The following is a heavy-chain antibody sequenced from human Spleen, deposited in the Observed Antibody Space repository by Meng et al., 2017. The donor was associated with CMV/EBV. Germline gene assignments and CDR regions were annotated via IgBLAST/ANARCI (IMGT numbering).Heavy chain of an antibody. D-gene: IGHD3-3*01. CDR1: GFTFNNYA. Sequence: GESLKISCAASGFTFNNYAMSWVRQAPEKGLEWVSTISDSGSSTYYADSVKGRFTISRDSSKNTLFLQMNGLRAEDTALYYCAKGYDFWSLFDYWGQGTLVTVS. J-gene: IGHJ4*02. CDR2: ISDSGSST. CDR3: AKGYDFWSLFDY. V-gene: IGHV3-23*01.